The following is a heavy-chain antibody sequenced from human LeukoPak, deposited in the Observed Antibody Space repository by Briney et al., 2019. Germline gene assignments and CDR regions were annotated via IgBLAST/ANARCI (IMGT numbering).Heavy chain of an antibody. J-gene: IGHJ4*02. Sequence: SGGSLRLSCEASGFTFRSYAMNWVRQAPGKGLEWVSGISGSAGSTYYADSVKGRFTISRDNSKNTLYLQMNSLRAGDTAVYYCAKDWSEFPGTFDYWGQGTLVTVSS. V-gene: IGHV3-23*01. CDR2: ISGSAGST. D-gene: IGHD3-10*01. CDR1: GFTFRSYA. CDR3: AKDWSEFPGTFDY.